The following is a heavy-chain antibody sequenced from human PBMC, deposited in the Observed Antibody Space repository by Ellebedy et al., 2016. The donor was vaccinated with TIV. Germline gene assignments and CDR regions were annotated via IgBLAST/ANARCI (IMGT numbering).Heavy chain of an antibody. V-gene: IGHV3-7*01. CDR3: ATGWLDV. CDR2: VKPDGSEK. J-gene: IGHJ6*02. CDR1: GFTFTGPW. D-gene: IGHD2-15*01. Sequence: PGGSLRLSCAASGFTFTGPWMSRVRQAPGKGLEWVANVKPDGSEKYYVESVKGRFTISKDNTKKSLYLQMNSLRAEDTAVYYCATGWLDVWGQGTTVTVSS.